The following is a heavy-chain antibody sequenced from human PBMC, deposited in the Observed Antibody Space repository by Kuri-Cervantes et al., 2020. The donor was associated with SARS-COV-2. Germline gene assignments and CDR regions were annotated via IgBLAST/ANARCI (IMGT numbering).Heavy chain of an antibody. CDR2: INPNHGGT. J-gene: IGHJ4*02. CDR1: PYTFTGHS. CDR3: ATTSDD. Sequence: ASVKVPCKASPYTFTGHSIHWVRQAPRQGLEWMGLINPNHGGTNYGGKFHGRVIMTRDTSINTVYMELSRLTSDDTAVYYCATTSDDWGQGTLVTVSS. V-gene: IGHV1-2*02.